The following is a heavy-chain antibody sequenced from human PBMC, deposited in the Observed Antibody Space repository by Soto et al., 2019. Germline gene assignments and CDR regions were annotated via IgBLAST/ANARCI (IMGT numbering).Heavy chain of an antibody. CDR1: GFTLSRHT. V-gene: IGHV3-21*01. CDR3: VRDYYDTSGYPNTFDM. CDR2: IGSRTSDI. Sequence: GGSLRLSCAASGFTLSRHTMNWVRQAPGKGLEWVSFIGSRTSDIYYADSVKGRFTISRDNAKNSLYLDLTRLRAEDTAVYFCVRDYYDTSGYPNTFDMWGQGAMVTVSS. J-gene: IGHJ3*02. D-gene: IGHD3-22*01.